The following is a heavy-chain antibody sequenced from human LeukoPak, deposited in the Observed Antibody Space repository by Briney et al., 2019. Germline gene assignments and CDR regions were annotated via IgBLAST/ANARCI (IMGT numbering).Heavy chain of an antibody. V-gene: IGHV4-59*12. CDR1: GSSISSYY. D-gene: IGHD2-2*02. Sequence: PSQTLSLTCTVSGSSISSYYWSWVRQPPGKGLEYIGYIYYTGSTNSSPSLKSRVTISVDRSKNQFSLKLSSVTAADTAVYYCARDPGSYCSSTSCYTRWGQGTLVTVSS. CDR3: ARDPGSYCSSTSCYTR. J-gene: IGHJ4*02. CDR2: IYYTGST.